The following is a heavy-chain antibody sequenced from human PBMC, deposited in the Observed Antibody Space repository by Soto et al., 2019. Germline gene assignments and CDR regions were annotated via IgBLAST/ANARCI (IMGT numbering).Heavy chain of an antibody. D-gene: IGHD3-16*01. V-gene: IGHV3-48*03. J-gene: IGHJ6*02. CDR3: ARDGTVTFGGVNEGYYYYGMDV. Sequence: EVQLVESGGGLVQPGGSLRLSCAASGFTFSSYEMNWVRQAPGKGLEWVSYISSSGSTIYYADSVKGRFTISRDNAKKPRFLQMNSLRGEETAVYYCARDGTVTFGGVNEGYYYYGMDVWGQGTTVTVSS. CDR1: GFTFSSYE. CDR2: ISSSGSTI.